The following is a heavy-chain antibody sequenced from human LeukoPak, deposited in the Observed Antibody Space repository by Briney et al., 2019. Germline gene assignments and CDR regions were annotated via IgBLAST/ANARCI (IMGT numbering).Heavy chain of an antibody. CDR1: GFTFSNYF. Sequence: GGSLRLSCAASGFTFSNYFMHWVRQAPGKGLEWVADIASDGSHTFYEESVKGRFTISRNNSKNTLYLQMNSLRAEDTAVYFCARERQDTVIHSGAFDIWGQGTMVTVSS. CDR3: ARERQDTVIHSGAFDI. CDR2: IASDGSHT. J-gene: IGHJ3*02. D-gene: IGHD2-21*02. V-gene: IGHV3-30*04.